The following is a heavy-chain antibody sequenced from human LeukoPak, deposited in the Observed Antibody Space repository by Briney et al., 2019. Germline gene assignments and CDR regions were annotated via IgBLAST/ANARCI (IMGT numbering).Heavy chain of an antibody. J-gene: IGHJ4*02. V-gene: IGHV3-23*01. CDR1: GFTFSSYT. CDR3: AKQNGVVRGVIIG. Sequence: GGSLRLSCAASGFTFSSYTMSWVRQAPGKGLEWVSAISGSGGSTYYADSVKGRFTISRDNSKNTLYLQMNSLRAEDTAVYYCAKQNGVVRGVIIGWGQGTLVTVSS. CDR2: ISGSGGST. D-gene: IGHD3-10*01.